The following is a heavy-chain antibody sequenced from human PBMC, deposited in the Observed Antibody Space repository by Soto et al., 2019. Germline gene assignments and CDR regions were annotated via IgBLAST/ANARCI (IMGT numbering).Heavy chain of an antibody. D-gene: IGHD2-2*01. CDR2: ISAYNGNT. Sequence: QVQLVQSGAEVKKPGASVKVSCKASGYPFTSYGISWVRQAPGQAREWMGWISAYNGNTNYAQKLQGRVTMTTDTSTRTAYIALRSLRSDCTAVYYFARRGGQDFRSSYHYGMDVWGQGTTVTVSS. CDR3: ARRGGQDFRSSYHYGMDV. J-gene: IGHJ6*02. V-gene: IGHV1-18*01. CDR1: GYPFTSYG.